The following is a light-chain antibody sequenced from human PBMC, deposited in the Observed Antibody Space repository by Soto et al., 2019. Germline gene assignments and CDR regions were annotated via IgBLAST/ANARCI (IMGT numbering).Light chain of an antibody. J-gene: IGLJ1*01. CDR1: SSNIGSGYD. CDR2: ANS. Sequence: QSALTQPPSVSGAPGQRVTISCTGSSSNIGSGYDVHWYQQLPGTVPKLLMYANSNRPSGVPDRFSGSKSGTSASLAITGLQAEDEADYYCQSFDSSLSGYVFGTGTKVTVL. V-gene: IGLV1-40*01. CDR3: QSFDSSLSGYV.